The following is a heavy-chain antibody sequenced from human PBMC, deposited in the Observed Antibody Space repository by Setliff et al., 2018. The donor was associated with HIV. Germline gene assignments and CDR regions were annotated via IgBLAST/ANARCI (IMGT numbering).Heavy chain of an antibody. CDR2: INHSGRT. V-gene: IGHV4-34*01. Sequence: PAGTLSLTCAVYGGSFTNYFWSWIRQSPGKGLGWMGEINHSGRTKYNPSLKSRVTMSVDTSKNQFSLKLKSVTAADTAVYYCAREDTTGYYSLSAFDIWGQGTLVPVSS. CDR1: GGSFTNYF. CDR3: AREDTTGYYSLSAFDI. J-gene: IGHJ3*02. D-gene: IGHD3-22*01.